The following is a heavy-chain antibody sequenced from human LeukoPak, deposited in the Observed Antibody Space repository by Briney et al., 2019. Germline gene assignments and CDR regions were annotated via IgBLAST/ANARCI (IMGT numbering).Heavy chain of an antibody. Sequence: PSETLSLTCTVSGGSISSYYWSWIRQPPGKGLEWIGEINHSGSTNYNPSLKSRVTISVDTSKNQFSLKLSSVTAADTAVYYCAIDGDYVGVNWFDPWGQGTLVTVSS. CDR2: INHSGST. D-gene: IGHD4-17*01. J-gene: IGHJ5*02. V-gene: IGHV4-34*01. CDR3: AIDGDYVGVNWFDP. CDR1: GGSISSYY.